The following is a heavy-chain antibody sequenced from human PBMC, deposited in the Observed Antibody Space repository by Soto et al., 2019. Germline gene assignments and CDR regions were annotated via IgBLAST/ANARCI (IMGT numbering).Heavy chain of an antibody. D-gene: IGHD6-13*01. CDR2: IYYSGST. Sequence: QVQLQESGPGLVKPSETLSLTCTVSGGSISSYYWSWIRQPPGKGLEWIGYIYYSGSTNYNPSLGGRVTISVDTSKHQSSLKLSSVTAADTAVYYCASDSSWTNSNTYYYYYGMDIWGQGTTVTVSS. V-gene: IGHV4-59*01. J-gene: IGHJ6*02. CDR3: ASDSSWTNSNTYYYYYGMDI. CDR1: GGSISSYY.